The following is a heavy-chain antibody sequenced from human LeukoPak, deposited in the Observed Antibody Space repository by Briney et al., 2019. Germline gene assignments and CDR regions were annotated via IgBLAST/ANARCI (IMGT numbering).Heavy chain of an antibody. V-gene: IGHV1-18*01. J-gene: IGHJ3*02. CDR2: ISAYNGNT. CDR1: GYTFTSYG. D-gene: IGHD3-22*01. CDR3: ARDRIVVVRRGSYAFDI. Sequence: ASVKVSCKASGYTFTSYGISWVRQAPGQGLEWMGWISAYNGNTNYAQKLQGRVTMTTDTSTSTAYTELRSLRSDDTAVYYCARDRIVVVRRGSYAFDIWGQGTMVTVSS.